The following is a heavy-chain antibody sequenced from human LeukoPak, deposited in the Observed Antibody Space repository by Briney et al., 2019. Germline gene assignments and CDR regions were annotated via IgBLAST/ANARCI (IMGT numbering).Heavy chain of an antibody. D-gene: IGHD3-10*01. CDR2: LSGSSSYI. V-gene: IGHV3-21*01. J-gene: IGHJ4*02. CDR1: GFTFSSYR. CDR3: ARESEYYGSGSYYINDY. Sequence: GGSLRLSCAASGFTFSSYRMSWVRQAPGKGLEWVSSLSGSSSYIYYADSLQGRFTISRDSAKNSLYLQMNSLRAEDTALYFCARESEYYGSGSYYINDYWGQGTLVTVSS.